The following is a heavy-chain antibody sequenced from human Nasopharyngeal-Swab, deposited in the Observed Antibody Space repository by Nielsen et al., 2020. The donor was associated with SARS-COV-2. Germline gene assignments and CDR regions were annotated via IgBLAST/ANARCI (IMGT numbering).Heavy chain of an antibody. Sequence: SQTLSLTCAVYGGSFSGYYWSWIRQPPGKGLEWIGEINHSGSTNYNPSFKSRVTISVDTSKNQFSLKLSSVTAADTAVYYCARQGGYSSGWYYFDYWGQGTLVTVSS. CDR2: INHSGST. CDR1: GGSFSGYY. D-gene: IGHD6-19*01. J-gene: IGHJ4*02. CDR3: ARQGGYSSGWYYFDY. V-gene: IGHV4-34*01.